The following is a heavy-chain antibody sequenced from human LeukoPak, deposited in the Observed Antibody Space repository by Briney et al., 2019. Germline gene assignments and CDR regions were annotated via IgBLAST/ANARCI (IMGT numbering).Heavy chain of an antibody. V-gene: IGHV3-20*04. CDR1: GFTFDEXG. Sequence: PGGXXXXXXAXXGFTFDEXGMSWVRHAGGEGGEWXSGXNWNAGSTVYADCVKGRFTIDRENGKNSLYVQMNSQRGEDTALYYCARGLGEWELLYSFDYWGQGTLVTVSS. J-gene: IGHJ4*02. CDR3: ARGLGEWELLYSFDY. D-gene: IGHD1-26*01. CDR2: XNWNAGST.